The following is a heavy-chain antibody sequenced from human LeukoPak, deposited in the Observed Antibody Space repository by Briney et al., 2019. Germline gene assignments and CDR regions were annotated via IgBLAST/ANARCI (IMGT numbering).Heavy chain of an antibody. J-gene: IGHJ4*02. V-gene: IGHV4-59*11. D-gene: IGHD6-19*01. CDR1: GGSISSHF. CDR3: ARGLYSSDAY. Sequence: SETLSLTCTVSGGSISSHFWSWIRQPPGKGLEWIGNIYNSGTTNYNPSLESRVTISVDTSKNQLSLQLTSVTAADTAVYHCARGLYSSDAYWGQGILVTVSS. CDR2: IYNSGTT.